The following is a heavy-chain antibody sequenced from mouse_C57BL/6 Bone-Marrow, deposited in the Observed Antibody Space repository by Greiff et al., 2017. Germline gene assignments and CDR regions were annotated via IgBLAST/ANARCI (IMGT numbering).Heavy chain of an antibody. Sequence: VQLQQPGAELVRPGSSVKLSCKASGYTFTSYWMHWVKQRPIQGLEWIGNIDPSDSETHYNQKFKDKATLTVDKSSSTAYMQLSSLTSEDSAVYYCARRIYYGNYEAMDYWGQGTSGTVSS. CDR2: IDPSDSET. V-gene: IGHV1-52*01. CDR3: ARRIYYGNYEAMDY. D-gene: IGHD2-1*01. J-gene: IGHJ4*01. CDR1: GYTFTSYW.